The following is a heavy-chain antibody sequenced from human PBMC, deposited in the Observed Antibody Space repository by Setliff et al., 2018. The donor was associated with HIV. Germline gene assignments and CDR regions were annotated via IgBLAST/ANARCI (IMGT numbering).Heavy chain of an antibody. CDR3: ANERWRYDSRSYYMEA. CDR1: GSTFSRYG. D-gene: IGHD3-3*01. J-gene: IGHJ6*03. Sequence: ASVKVSCKASGSTFSRYGLHWVRQAPGQRLEWMGWINAGNGKTKYSQKFQSRVTITRDTSARKAYMELSSLRSEDTAVYYCANERWRYDSRSYYMEAWGEGTTVTVSS. V-gene: IGHV1-3*01. CDR2: INAGNGKT.